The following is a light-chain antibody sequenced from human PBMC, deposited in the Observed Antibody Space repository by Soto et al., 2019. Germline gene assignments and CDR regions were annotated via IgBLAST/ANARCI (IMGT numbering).Light chain of an antibody. CDR1: QSISSY. Sequence: DVQMTQSPSSLSASVGDRVTITCRASQSISSYLNWYQQKPGKAPNLLIYAASSLQSGVPSRFSGSGSGTEFTLTISGLQPDDFATYYCQQFNSYPITFGQGTRLEI. V-gene: IGKV1-9*01. CDR3: QQFNSYPIT. J-gene: IGKJ5*01. CDR2: AAS.